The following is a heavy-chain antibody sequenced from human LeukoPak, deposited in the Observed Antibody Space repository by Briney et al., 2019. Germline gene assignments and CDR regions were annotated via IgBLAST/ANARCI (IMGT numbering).Heavy chain of an antibody. CDR3: ATGPSGYSYGVDY. CDR2: INPNNGGT. Sequence: ASVKVSCKASGYTFTDYYLHWVRQAPGQGLEWMGWINPNNGGTFYAQKFQDRVTMTRDTSIGTAYMELSRLTSDDTAVYYCATGPSGYSYGVDYWGQGTLVTVSS. CDR1: GYTFTDYY. J-gene: IGHJ4*02. V-gene: IGHV1-2*02. D-gene: IGHD5-18*01.